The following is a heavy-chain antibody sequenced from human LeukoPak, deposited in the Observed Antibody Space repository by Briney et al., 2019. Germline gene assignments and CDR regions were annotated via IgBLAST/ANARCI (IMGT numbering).Heavy chain of an antibody. CDR1: GFTSSSYS. CDR2: ISSSSRYI. J-gene: IGHJ4*02. D-gene: IGHD2-21*01. Sequence: AGSLRLSCAASGFTSSSYSMNWVRQDPGKGLESVSSISSSSRYIYYADSVKGRFTISRDNAKNSLYLQMNSLRAEDTAVYYCARGISMTHPPGYWGQGTLVTVSS. V-gene: IGHV3-21*01. CDR3: ARGISMTHPPGY.